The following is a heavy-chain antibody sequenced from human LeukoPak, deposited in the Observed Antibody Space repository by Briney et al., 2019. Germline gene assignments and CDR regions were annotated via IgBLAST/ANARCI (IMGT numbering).Heavy chain of an antibody. CDR2: IHPNSGGT. Sequence: ASVKVSCKASGYTFTAYYVHWVRQAPGQGLEWMGWIHPNSGGTKYAQNFQGRVTMTRDTSISTAYMELISLRSDDTAVYYCARGDVYWDYWGQGTQVTVSS. V-gene: IGHV1-2*02. CDR3: ARGDVYWDY. J-gene: IGHJ4*02. D-gene: IGHD2-15*01. CDR1: GYTFTAYY.